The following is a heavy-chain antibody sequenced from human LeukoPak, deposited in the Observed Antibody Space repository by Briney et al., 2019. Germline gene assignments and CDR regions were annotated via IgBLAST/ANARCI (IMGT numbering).Heavy chain of an antibody. CDR2: MNPNSGIT. J-gene: IGHJ4*02. CDR3: VMAYYDSSGYYPQARLDY. CDR1: GYTFTSYD. Sequence: GASVKVSCKASGYTFTSYDINWVRQATGQGLEWMGWMNPNSGITGYAQKFQGRVTMTRNTSISTAYMELSSLRSEDTAVYYCVMAYYDSSGYYPQARLDYWGQGTLVTVSS. D-gene: IGHD3-22*01. V-gene: IGHV1-8*01.